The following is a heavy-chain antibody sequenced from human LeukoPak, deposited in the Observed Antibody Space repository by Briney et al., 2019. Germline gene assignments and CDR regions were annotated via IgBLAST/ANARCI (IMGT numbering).Heavy chain of an antibody. J-gene: IGHJ5*02. D-gene: IGHD3-16*02. CDR2: IRYDGSNK. CDR3: AKGANYVWGSYRSFDNWFDP. V-gene: IGHV3-30*02. Sequence: SGGSLRLSCAASGFTFSSYGMHWVRQAPGKGLEWVAFIRYDGSNKYYADSVKGRFTISRDNSKNTLYLQMNSLRAEDTAVYYCAKGANYVWGSYRSFDNWFDPWGQGTLVTVSS. CDR1: GFTFSSYG.